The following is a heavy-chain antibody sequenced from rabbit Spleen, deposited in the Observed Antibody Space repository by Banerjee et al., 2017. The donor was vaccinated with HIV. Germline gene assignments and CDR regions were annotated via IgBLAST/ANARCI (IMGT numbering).Heavy chain of an antibody. V-gene: IGHV1S45*01. CDR2: INTVTGKT. D-gene: IGHD4-1*01. J-gene: IGHJ4*01. Sequence: QEQLVESGGGLVQPEGSLTLTCTASGLDFSSNSMCWFRQAPGKGPEWIACINTVTGKTVYASWAKGRFIMSRTSSTTVTLQMTSLTAADTATYFCARDLAGVIGWNFYLWGQGTLVTVS. CDR3: ARDLAGVIGWNFYL. CDR1: GLDFSSNS.